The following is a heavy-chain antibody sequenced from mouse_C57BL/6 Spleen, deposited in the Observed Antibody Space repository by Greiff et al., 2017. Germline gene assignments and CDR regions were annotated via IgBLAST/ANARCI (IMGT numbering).Heavy chain of an antibody. D-gene: IGHD4-1*01. V-gene: IGHV14-2*01. CDR3: ARLTGWYFDV. CDR1: GFNIKDYY. J-gene: IGHJ1*03. CDR2: IDPEDGET. Sequence: EVQLQQSGAELVKPGASVKLSCTASGFNIKDYYMHWVKQRPEQGLEWIGRIDPEDGETKSAPKFQGKATITADTSSNPAYLQRSSLTSEDTAVYYCARLTGWYFDVWGTGTTVTVSS.